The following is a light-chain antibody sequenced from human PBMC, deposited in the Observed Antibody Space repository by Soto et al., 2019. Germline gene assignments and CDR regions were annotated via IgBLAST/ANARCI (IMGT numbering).Light chain of an antibody. CDR2: EVN. Sequence: QAVVTQPASVSGSPGQSITISCTGTSNDVGGYNLVSWFQQHPGKAPKLMISEVNKRSSGVSNRFSGSKSANTASLTISGLQAEDEADYYCCSHVGGSSPQWVFGGGTKLTVL. CDR1: SNDVGGYNL. J-gene: IGLJ3*02. V-gene: IGLV2-23*02. CDR3: CSHVGGSSPQWV.